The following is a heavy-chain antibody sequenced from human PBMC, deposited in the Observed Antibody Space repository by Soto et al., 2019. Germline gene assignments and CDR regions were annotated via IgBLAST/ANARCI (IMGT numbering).Heavy chain of an antibody. V-gene: IGHV3-48*02. CDR3: ARDLEPGRLDV. CDR2: ISSSSSTI. Sequence: EVQLVESGGGLVQPGGSLRLSCAASGFTFSSYSMNWVRQAPGKGLEWVSYISSSSSTIYYADSVKGRFTISRDNAKNSLYLQMSSLREEDAAVYYGARDLEPGRLDVWGQGTTVTVSS. D-gene: IGHD3-10*01. CDR1: GFTFSSYS. J-gene: IGHJ6*02.